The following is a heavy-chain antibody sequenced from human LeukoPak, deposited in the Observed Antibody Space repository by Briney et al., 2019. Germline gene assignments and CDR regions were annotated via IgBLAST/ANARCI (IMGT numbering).Heavy chain of an antibody. CDR2: ITSSGSTI. D-gene: IGHD6-19*01. CDR1: GFTFSDYY. CDR3: ASHTRDSSGWRHYFDN. Sequence: PGGSLRLYCAASGFTFSDYYMSWIRHAPGDGLEWVSYITSSGSTIYYADSVKGRFTISRDNAKISLYMQLNSLRAEDTAVYYCASHTRDSSGWRHYFDNWGQGALVTVSS. V-gene: IGHV3-11*04. J-gene: IGHJ4*02.